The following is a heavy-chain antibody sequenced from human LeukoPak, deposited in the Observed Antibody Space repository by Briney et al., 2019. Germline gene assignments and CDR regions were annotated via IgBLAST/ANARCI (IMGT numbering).Heavy chain of an antibody. D-gene: IGHD6-13*01. CDR3: AREKSSSRWGGFAY. CDR1: GFSFSGYA. Sequence: WGSLRLSCAASGFSFSGYAMNWVRQAPGKGLEWVSAISDSGGSTYYADSVKGRFTISRDNSKNTLYLQMNSLRAEDTAVYYCAREKSSSRWGGFAYWGQGTLVTVSS. CDR2: ISDSGGST. J-gene: IGHJ4*02. V-gene: IGHV3-23*01.